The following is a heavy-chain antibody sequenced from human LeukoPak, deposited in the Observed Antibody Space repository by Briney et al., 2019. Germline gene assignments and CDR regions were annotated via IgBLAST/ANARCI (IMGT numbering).Heavy chain of an antibody. CDR2: IYHSGST. V-gene: IGHV4-30-2*01. J-gene: IGHJ6*02. Sequence: PSETLSLTCAVSGGSISSGGYSWSWIRPPPGKGLEWIGYIYHSGSTYYNPSLKSRVTISVDRSKNQFSLKLSSVTAADTAVYYCARGRSYYDGSGYFYYYYGMDVWGQGTTVTVSS. D-gene: IGHD3-22*01. CDR3: ARGRSYYDGSGYFYYYYGMDV. CDR1: GGSISSGGYS.